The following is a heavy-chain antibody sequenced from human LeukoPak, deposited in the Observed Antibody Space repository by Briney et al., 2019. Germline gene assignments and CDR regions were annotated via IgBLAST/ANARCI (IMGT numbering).Heavy chain of an antibody. CDR2: ISSSSEYI. J-gene: IGHJ6*03. Sequence: GGSLRLSCAASDSTFNGFALHWVRQAPGKGLEWVSSISSSSEYISYAVSVRGRFTISRDSAKNSLYLQMNSLRAEDTAVYYCAREKSKLLWAGDLLRPEYYYYVDVWGKGTTVTVSS. CDR1: DSTFNGFA. V-gene: IGHV3-21*01. CDR3: AREKSKLLWAGDLLRPEYYYYVDV. D-gene: IGHD3-10*01.